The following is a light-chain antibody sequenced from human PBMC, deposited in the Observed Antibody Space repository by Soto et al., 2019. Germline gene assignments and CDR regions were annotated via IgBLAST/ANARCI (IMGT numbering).Light chain of an antibody. CDR2: GAS. V-gene: IGKV3-20*01. CDR3: QQYGSSPLI. CDR1: QSVSSSY. Sequence: EIVLTQSPGTLSLSPGERATLSCRASQSVSSSYLAWYQQKPGQAPRLRIYGASSRATGIPDRFSSSGSGTDFTLTISRLEPEDVAVYYCQQYGSSPLIFGGGTKVEIK. J-gene: IGKJ4*01.